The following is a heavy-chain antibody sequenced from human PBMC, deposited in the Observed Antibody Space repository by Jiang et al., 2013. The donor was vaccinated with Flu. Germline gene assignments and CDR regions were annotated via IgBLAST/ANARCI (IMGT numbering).Heavy chain of an antibody. CDR1: GGSISSFY. CDR2: IYYSGST. CDR3: ARDKGPFGATKGLDP. J-gene: IGHJ5*02. D-gene: IGHD3-16*01. Sequence: GPGLVKSSETLSLTCTVSGGSISSFYWSWIRQPPGKGLEWIGHIYYSGSTTYNPSLKSRVTISVDTSKDQFSLKLSSVTAADTAVYYCARDKGPFGATKGLDPWGPGTLVTVSS. V-gene: IGHV4-59*01.